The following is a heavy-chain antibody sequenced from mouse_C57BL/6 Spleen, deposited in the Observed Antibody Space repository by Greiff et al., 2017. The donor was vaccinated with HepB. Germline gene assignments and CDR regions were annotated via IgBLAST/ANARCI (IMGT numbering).Heavy chain of an antibody. D-gene: IGHD1-1*01. CDR3: ARELHYGSSYGGFFDY. V-gene: IGHV3-6*01. Sequence: DVQLQESGPGLVKPSQSLSLTCSVTGYSITSGYYWNWIRQFPGNKLEWMGYISYDGSNNYNPSLKNRISITRDTSKNQFFLKLNSVTTEDTATYYCARELHYGSSYGGFFDYWGQGTTLTVSS. CDR1: GYSITSGYY. CDR2: ISYDGSN. J-gene: IGHJ2*01.